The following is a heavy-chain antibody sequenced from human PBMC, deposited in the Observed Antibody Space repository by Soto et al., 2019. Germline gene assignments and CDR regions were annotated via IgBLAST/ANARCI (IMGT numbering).Heavy chain of an antibody. J-gene: IGHJ4*02. Sequence: SETLSLTCTVSGGSLSSGAYYWSWIRQHPGKGLEWIGYIYYSGSTYYNPSLESRVTLSVDTSTKQFSLKVSSVTAADTAVYYCARHGMDYYDSSGYYYSPYYFDYWGQGTLVTVSS. CDR2: IYYSGST. CDR3: ARHGMDYYDSSGYYYSPYYFDY. CDR1: GGSLSSGAYY. D-gene: IGHD3-22*01. V-gene: IGHV4-31*03.